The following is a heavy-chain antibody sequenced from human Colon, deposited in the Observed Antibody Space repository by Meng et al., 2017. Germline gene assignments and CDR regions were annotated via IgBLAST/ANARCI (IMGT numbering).Heavy chain of an antibody. V-gene: IGHV2-5*02. CDR3: ARARELWGRPLPSPFDY. Sequence: QITLNGSGPTLVKPTQPPSLTFTIFGFALSGVTVAWIRQPPGKALECLAVIYWDDDKRDRQSLESRLTITKDTSKNQVVLTMTNVDPVDTATYYCARARELWGRPLPSPFDYWGPETLVTVSS. D-gene: IGHD7-27*01. CDR2: IYWDDDK. J-gene: IGHJ4*02. CDR1: GFALSGVT.